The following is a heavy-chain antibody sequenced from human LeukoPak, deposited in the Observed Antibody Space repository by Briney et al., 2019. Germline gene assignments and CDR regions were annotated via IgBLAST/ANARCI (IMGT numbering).Heavy chain of an antibody. J-gene: IGHJ3*02. V-gene: IGHV4-59*01. D-gene: IGHD6-25*01. Sequence: SETLSFTCTVSGGSISSYYWSWIRQPPGKGLEWIGYIYYSGSTNYNPSLKSRVTISVDTSKNQFSLKLSSVTAADTAVYYCARGGYDAFDIWGQGTMVTVSS. CDR2: IYYSGST. CDR1: GGSISSYY. CDR3: ARGGYDAFDI.